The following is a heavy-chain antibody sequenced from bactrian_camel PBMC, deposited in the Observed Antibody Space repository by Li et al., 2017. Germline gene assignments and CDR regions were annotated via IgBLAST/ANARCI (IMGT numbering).Heavy chain of an antibody. CDR2: INSGGGGQ. D-gene: IGHD5*01. J-gene: IGHJ4*01. Sequence: VQLVESGGGLVQPGGPPTLSCAASGFTFSSYAMSWVRQAPGKGLEWVSGINSGGGGQYYADSVKGRFTISRDNAKNTLYLQLNSLKTEDTAMYYCAKLRTTDWGRGPRSPSP. V-gene: IGHV3S40*01. CDR1: GFTFSSYA.